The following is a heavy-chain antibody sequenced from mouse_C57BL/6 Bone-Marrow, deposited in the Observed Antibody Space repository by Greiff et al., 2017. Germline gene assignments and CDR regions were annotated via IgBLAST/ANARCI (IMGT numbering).Heavy chain of an antibody. CDR2: INPNNGGT. D-gene: IGHD2-12*01. J-gene: IGHJ4*01. CDR1: GYTFTDYN. V-gene: IGHV1-18*01. CDR3: ARLGVTTKEYYAMDY. Sequence: VQLQQSGPELVKPGASVKIPCKASGYTFTDYNMDWVKQSHGKSLEWIGDINPNNGGTIYNQKFKGKATLTVDKSSSTAYMELRSLTSEDTAVYYCARLGVTTKEYYAMDYWGQGTSDTVSS.